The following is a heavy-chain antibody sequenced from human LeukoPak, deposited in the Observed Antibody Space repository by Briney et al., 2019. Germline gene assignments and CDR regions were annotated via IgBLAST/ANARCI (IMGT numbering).Heavy chain of an antibody. D-gene: IGHD2-15*01. Sequence: KDGESLKISCKGSGYNFTTYWIAWVRQMPGKGLEWMGIIYPGDSDTRYSPSFQGQVTISADESISSAYLQWASLKAPDTAMYYCARQGCSGGICYDYYYGLDVWGQGTTVTVSS. CDR2: IYPGDSDT. CDR1: GYNFTTYW. V-gene: IGHV5-51*01. J-gene: IGHJ6*02. CDR3: ARQGCSGGICYDYYYGLDV.